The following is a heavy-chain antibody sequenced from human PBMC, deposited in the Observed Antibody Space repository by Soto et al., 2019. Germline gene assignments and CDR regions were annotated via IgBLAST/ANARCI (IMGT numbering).Heavy chain of an antibody. Sequence: SCAASGFTFSSYAMSWVRQAPGKGLEWVSAISGSGGSTYYADSVKGRFTISRDNSKNTLYLQMNSLRAEDTAVYYCAKVYSVPTIFGVVISPFDYWGQGTLVTVSS. V-gene: IGHV3-23*01. CDR1: GFTFSSYA. CDR3: AKVYSVPTIFGVVISPFDY. D-gene: IGHD3-3*01. J-gene: IGHJ4*02. CDR2: ISGSGGST.